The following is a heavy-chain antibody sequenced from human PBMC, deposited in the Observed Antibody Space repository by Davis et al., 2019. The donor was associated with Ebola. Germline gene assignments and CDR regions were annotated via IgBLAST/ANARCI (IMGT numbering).Heavy chain of an antibody. J-gene: IGHJ5*02. CDR2: ISAYNGNT. CDR1: GYTFTGHY. D-gene: IGHD3-3*01. CDR3: ASGEDFWSGFSS. V-gene: IGHV1-18*04. Sequence: AASVKVFCKTSGYTFTGHYTQWVRQAPGQGLEWMGWISAYNGNTNYSQKLQGRVTMTTDTSTSTAYMELRSLRSDDTAVYYCASGEDFWSGFSSWGQGTLVTGSS.